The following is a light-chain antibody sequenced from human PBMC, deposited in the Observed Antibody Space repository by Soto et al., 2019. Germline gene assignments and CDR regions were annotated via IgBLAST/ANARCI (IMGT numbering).Light chain of an antibody. V-gene: IGKV3-20*01. J-gene: IGKJ1*01. CDR2: GAS. Sequence: VVLTQSPATLSLSPGEPATLSCRASRDVYINALAWYQQKPGRTPTLLIYGASTRATGIPDRFSATGSGTEFSLTISSVEPEDFAVYYCQQYDSSPRTFGQGTKVEIK. CDR1: RDVYINA. CDR3: QQYDSSPRT.